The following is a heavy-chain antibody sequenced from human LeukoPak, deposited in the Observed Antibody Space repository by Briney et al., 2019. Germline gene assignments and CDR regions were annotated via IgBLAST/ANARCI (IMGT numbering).Heavy chain of an antibody. V-gene: IGHV3-23*01. CDR3: TTAGPYYGSGSIPVDY. J-gene: IGHJ4*02. CDR1: GFTFNNYA. D-gene: IGHD3-10*01. Sequence: PGGSLRLSCAASGFTFNNYAMSWVRQAPGKGLEWVSAITGSGGTTFYADSVKGRFTISRENSKNTLYLQMNSLRAEDTAVYYCTTAGPYYGSGSIPVDYWGQGTLVTVSS. CDR2: ITGSGGTT.